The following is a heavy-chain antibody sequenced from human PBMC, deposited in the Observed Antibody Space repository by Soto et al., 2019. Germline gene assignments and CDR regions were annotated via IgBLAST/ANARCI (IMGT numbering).Heavy chain of an antibody. CDR2: IIPILGIA. CDR3: VRVNSSSSGDFYYYYYMDV. J-gene: IGHJ6*03. Sequence: SVKVSCKASGGTFSSYTISWVRQAPGQGLEWMGRIIPILGIANYAQKFQGRVTITADKSTSTAYMELSSLRSEDTAVYYCVRVNSSSSGDFYYYYYMDVWGKGTTVTVSS. D-gene: IGHD6-6*01. CDR1: GGTFSSYT. V-gene: IGHV1-69*02.